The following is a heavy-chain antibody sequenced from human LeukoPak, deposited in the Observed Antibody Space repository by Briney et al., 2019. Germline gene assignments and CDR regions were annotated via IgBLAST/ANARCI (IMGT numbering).Heavy chain of an antibody. CDR2: ISGSGGST. Sequence: GGYLRLSWAASGFTFSSYAMSWVRQAPGKGLEWVSAISGSGGSTYYADSVKGRFTISRDNSKNTLYLQMNSLRAEDTAVYYCAKFRNRAFDIWGQGTMVTVSS. CDR3: AKFRNRAFDI. V-gene: IGHV3-23*01. J-gene: IGHJ3*02. CDR1: GFTFSSYA.